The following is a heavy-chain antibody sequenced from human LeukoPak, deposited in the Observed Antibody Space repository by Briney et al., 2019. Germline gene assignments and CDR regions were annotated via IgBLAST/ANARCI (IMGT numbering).Heavy chain of an antibody. J-gene: IGHJ1*01. CDR1: GFTFSSYS. V-gene: IGHV3-48*01. D-gene: IGHD6-19*01. Sequence: PGGSLRLSCAASGFTFSSYSMHWVRQAPGKGLEWVSYISSGTSTIYYADSVEGRFTISRDNAKNSLYLQMNSLRAEDTAVYYCAREERSGWNPQHWGQGTLVTVSS. CDR3: AREERSGWNPQH. CDR2: ISSGTSTI.